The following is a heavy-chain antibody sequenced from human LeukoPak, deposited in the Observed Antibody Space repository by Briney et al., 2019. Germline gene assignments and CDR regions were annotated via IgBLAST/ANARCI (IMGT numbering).Heavy chain of an antibody. J-gene: IGHJ4*02. Sequence: GGPLRLSCAATGFTFSSYAMSWVRQAPGKGLEWVSGISGSGDGTYYADSVKGRFTISRDNSKNTLYLQMNSLRAEDTAVYYCAKDGGGSYDVTTFDYWGQGTLVTVSS. CDR1: GFTFSSYA. V-gene: IGHV3-23*01. D-gene: IGHD1-26*01. CDR2: ISGSGDGT. CDR3: AKDGGGSYDVTTFDY.